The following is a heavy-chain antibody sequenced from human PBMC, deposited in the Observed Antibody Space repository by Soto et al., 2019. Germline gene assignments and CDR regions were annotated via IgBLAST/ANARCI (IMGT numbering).Heavy chain of an antibody. V-gene: IGHV3-33*01. J-gene: IGHJ4*02. CDR1: GFTFSSYG. CDR3: ARERRGSSWYDYFHY. D-gene: IGHD6-13*01. CDR2: IWYDGSNE. Sequence: QVQLVESGGGVVQPGRSLRLSCAASGFTFSSYGMHWVRQAPGKGLEWVAVIWYDGSNENYADSVKGRVTISRDNSKNTLYLQMNSLRAYATALYYCARERRGSSWYDYFHYWGQGTQVTVSS.